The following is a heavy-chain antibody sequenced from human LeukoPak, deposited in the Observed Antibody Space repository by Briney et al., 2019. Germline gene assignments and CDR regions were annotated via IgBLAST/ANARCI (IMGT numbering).Heavy chain of an antibody. Sequence: SETLSLTCTVSGGSISSNYWSWIRQPAGKGLEWIGRIYTSGSTNYNPSLKSRVTMSVDTSKSQFSLKLSSVTAADTALYYCARYSSGWPYYFDYWGQGTLVTVSS. V-gene: IGHV4-4*07. D-gene: IGHD6-19*01. CDR1: GGSISSNY. J-gene: IGHJ4*02. CDR2: IYTSGST. CDR3: ARYSSGWPYYFDY.